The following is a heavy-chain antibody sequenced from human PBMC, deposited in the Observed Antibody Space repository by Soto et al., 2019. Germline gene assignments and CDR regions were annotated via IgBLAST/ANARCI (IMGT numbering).Heavy chain of an antibody. CDR3: ARDMHCSSTSCYTPNSYYYYYGMDV. CDR2: IWYDGSNK. Sequence: PGGSLRLSCAASGFTFSSYGMHGVRQAPGKGLEWVAVIWYDGSNKYYADSVKGRFTISRDNSKNTLYLQMNSLRAEDTAVYYCARDMHCSSTSCYTPNSYYYYYGMDVWGQGTTVTVSS. CDR1: GFTFSSYG. V-gene: IGHV3-33*01. D-gene: IGHD2-2*02. J-gene: IGHJ6*02.